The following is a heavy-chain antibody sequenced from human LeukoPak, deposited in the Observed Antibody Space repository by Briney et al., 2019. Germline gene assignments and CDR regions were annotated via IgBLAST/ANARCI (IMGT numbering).Heavy chain of an antibody. J-gene: IGHJ4*02. CDR2: ISGSGST. Sequence: GGSLRLTCTASGFTFSQFAMNWVRQTPGKGLEWVSVISGSGSTYYADSVRGRFIISRDNSKHTVSLQMNALRAEDTAVYYCARGITAFGVPGATYYFDYWGQGTLVTVSS. CDR3: ARGITAFGVPGATYYFDY. D-gene: IGHD3-3*01. CDR1: GFTFSQFA. V-gene: IGHV3-23*01.